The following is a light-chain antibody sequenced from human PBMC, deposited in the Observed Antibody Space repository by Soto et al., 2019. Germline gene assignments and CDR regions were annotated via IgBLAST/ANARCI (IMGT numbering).Light chain of an antibody. J-gene: IGKJ2*01. CDR1: QSVRSS. CDR3: QQYTNWPPYT. CDR2: GAS. V-gene: IGKV3-15*01. Sequence: EIVMTQSPATLSVSPGERATLSCRASQSVRSSLAWYQQKPGQAPRLLIYGASIRATGIPARFSGSGSGTEFTLTISSLQSEDFAVYYCQQYTNWPPYTFGQGTKLEIK.